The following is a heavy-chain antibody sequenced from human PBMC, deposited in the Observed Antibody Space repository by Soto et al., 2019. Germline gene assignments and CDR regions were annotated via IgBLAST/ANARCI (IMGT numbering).Heavy chain of an antibody. CDR1: GFTFSSYA. J-gene: IGHJ6*03. Sequence: GGSLRLSCAASGFTFSSYAMSWVRQAPGKGLEWVSAISGSGGSTYYADSVKGRFTISRDNSKNTLYLQMNSLRAEDTAVYYCAKGQSKPYYYYYYMDVWGKGTTVTVS. D-gene: IGHD4-4*01. CDR3: AKGQSKPYYYYYYMDV. V-gene: IGHV3-23*01. CDR2: ISGSGGST.